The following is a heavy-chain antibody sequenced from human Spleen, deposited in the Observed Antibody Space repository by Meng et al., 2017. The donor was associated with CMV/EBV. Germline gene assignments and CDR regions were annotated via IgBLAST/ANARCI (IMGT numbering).Heavy chain of an antibody. J-gene: IGHJ6*02. CDR1: GLTFRNYE. V-gene: IGHV3-48*03. CDR2: ISSSDSSI. Sequence: GESLKISCTVSGLTFRNYEMNWVRQAPGKGLEWVSFISSSDSSIYYADSVQGRFTISRDNAKNSLYLQMSSLRAEDTAVYYCARVQVDAYYYYGMDVWGQGTTVTVSS. CDR3: ARVQVDAYYYYGMDV.